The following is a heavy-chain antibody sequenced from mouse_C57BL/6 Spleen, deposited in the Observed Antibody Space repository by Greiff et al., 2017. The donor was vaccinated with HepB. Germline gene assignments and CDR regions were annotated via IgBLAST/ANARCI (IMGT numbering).Heavy chain of an antibody. CDR3: TRRDYDEGGYYAMDY. D-gene: IGHD2-4*01. CDR1: GYTFTDYE. CDR2: IDPETGGT. Sequence: QVQLQQSGAELVRPGASVTLSCKASGYTFTDYEMHWVKQTPVHGLEWIGAIDPETGGTAYNQKFKGKAILTADKSSSTAYMELRSLTSEDSAVYYCTRRDYDEGGYYAMDYWGQGTSVTVSS. J-gene: IGHJ4*01. V-gene: IGHV1-15*01.